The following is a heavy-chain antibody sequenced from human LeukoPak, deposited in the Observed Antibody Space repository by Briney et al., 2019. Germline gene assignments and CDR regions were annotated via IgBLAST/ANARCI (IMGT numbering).Heavy chain of an antibody. CDR3: ARDSGDSSGYLYYFDY. Sequence: ASVEVSCKASGYTFTSYYMHWVRQAPGQGLEWMGIINPSGGSTSYAQKFQGRVTISVDTSKNQFSLKLSSVTAADTAVYYCARDSGDSSGYLYYFDYWGQGTLVTVSS. J-gene: IGHJ4*02. CDR1: GYTFTSYY. CDR2: INPSGGST. D-gene: IGHD3-22*01. V-gene: IGHV1-46*01.